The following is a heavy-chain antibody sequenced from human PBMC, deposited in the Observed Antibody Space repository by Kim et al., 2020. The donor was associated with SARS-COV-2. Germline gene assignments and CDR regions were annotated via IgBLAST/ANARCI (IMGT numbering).Heavy chain of an antibody. CDR1: GYTFTSYA. CDR2: INTNTGNP. J-gene: IGHJ4*02. V-gene: IGHV7-4-1*02. Sequence: ASVKVSCKASGYTFTSYAMNWVRQAPGQGLEWMGWINTNTGNPTYAQGFTGRFVFSLDTSVSTAYLQISSLKAEDTAVYYCARGSTIFGVVIIGNYFDYWGQGTLVTVSS. CDR3: ARGSTIFGVVIIGNYFDY. D-gene: IGHD3-3*01.